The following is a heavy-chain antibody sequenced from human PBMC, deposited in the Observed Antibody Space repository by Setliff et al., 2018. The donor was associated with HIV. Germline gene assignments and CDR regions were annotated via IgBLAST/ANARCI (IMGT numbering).Heavy chain of an antibody. CDR2: FDPEDGET. J-gene: IGHJ3*02. CDR1: GYTLTELS. CDR3: AMSMTTYPVSRAFDI. D-gene: IGHD4-4*01. V-gene: IGHV1-24*01. Sequence: ASVKVSCKISGYTLTELSIHWVRQAPGKGLEWMANFDPEDGETFYAQKFQGRVTITADESTSTAYMELSSLRSEDTAVYYCAMSMTTYPVSRAFDIWGQGTMVTVSS.